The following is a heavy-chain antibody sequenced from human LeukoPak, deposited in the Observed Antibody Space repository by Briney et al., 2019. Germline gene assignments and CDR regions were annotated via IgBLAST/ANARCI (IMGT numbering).Heavy chain of an antibody. J-gene: IGHJ4*02. CDR3: AKSLDY. CDR1: GFTFRASW. Sequence: GGSLRLSCAASGFTFRASWMTWVRQAPGKGREWVANIKQDGSEKNYVGSVRGRFTISRDNSKNSLFLQRSSLRAEDTAVYYCAKSLDYWGQGTLVIVSS. V-gene: IGHV3-7*01. CDR2: IKQDGSEK.